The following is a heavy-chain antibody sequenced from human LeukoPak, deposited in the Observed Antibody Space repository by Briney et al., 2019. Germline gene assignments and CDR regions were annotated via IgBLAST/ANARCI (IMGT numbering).Heavy chain of an antibody. V-gene: IGHV4-39*01. J-gene: IGHJ4*02. CDR3: ARRLSGTYQWTFDY. D-gene: IGHD1-26*01. CDR2: IHYTGIT. Sequence: SETLSLTCTVSGGSISTATHYWAWIRQPPGEGLEWIGTIHYTGITYYNPSLKSRVTISVDTSKNQFSLHLGSVTAADTAVYHCARRLSGTYQWTFDYWGQGTLVPVSS. CDR1: GGSISTATHY.